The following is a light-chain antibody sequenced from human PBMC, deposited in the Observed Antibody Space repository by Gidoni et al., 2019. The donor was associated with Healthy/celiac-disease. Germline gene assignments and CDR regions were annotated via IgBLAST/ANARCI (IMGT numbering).Light chain of an antibody. CDR1: QSISSY. Sequence: DSQMTKSPSSLSASVGDRVTITCRASQSISSYLNWYQQKPGKAPKLLIYSASSFQSGVPSRFSGSGSGTDFTLTIRSLQPEDFATYYCQQSYSTPYTFGQGTKLEIK. CDR3: QQSYSTPYT. V-gene: IGKV1-39*01. CDR2: SAS. J-gene: IGKJ2*01.